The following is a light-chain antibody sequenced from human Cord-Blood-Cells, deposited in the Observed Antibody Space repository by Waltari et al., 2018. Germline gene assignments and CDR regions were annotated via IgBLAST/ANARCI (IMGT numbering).Light chain of an antibody. CDR1: QSVLYSSNNKNY. V-gene: IGKV4-1*01. Sequence: DIVMTQSPDSLAVSLGERATTNCKSSQSVLYSSNNKNYLAWHQQKPGQPPKLLIYWASTRESGVPDRFSGSGSGTDFTLTISSLQAEDVAVYYCQQYYSTPYTFGQGTKLEIK. J-gene: IGKJ2*01. CDR2: WAS. CDR3: QQYYSTPYT.